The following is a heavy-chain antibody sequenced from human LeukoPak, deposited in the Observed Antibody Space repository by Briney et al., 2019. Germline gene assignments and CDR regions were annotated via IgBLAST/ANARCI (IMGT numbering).Heavy chain of an antibody. V-gene: IGHV3-53*01. CDR3: AKDHFGYSSSSDFDY. Sequence: GGSLRLSCAASEFIVSGNYMNWVRQAPGKGLEWVSIIYSTGSTYYADSVKGRFTISRDNSKNTLYLQMNSLRAEDTAVYYCAKDHFGYSSSSDFDYWGQGTLVTVSS. CDR1: EFIVSGNY. J-gene: IGHJ4*02. CDR2: IYSTGST. D-gene: IGHD6-13*01.